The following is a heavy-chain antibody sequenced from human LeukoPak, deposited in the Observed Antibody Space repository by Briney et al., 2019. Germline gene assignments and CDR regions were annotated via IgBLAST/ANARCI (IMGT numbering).Heavy chain of an antibody. J-gene: IGHJ6*03. CDR2: IYHSGST. D-gene: IGHD3-16*01. V-gene: IGHV4-38-2*02. Sequence: SETLSLTCTVSGYSISSGYYWGWIRQPPGKGLEWIGSIYHSGSTYYNPSLKSRVTISVDTSKNQFSLKLSSVTAADTAVYYCASGEWGSILGCYYYYYYMDVWGKGTTVTVSS. CDR3: ASGEWGSILGCYYYYYYMDV. CDR1: GYSISSGYY.